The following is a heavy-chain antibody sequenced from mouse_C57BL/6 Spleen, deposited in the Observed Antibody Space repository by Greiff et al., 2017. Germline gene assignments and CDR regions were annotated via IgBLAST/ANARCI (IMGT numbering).Heavy chain of an antibody. J-gene: IGHJ2*01. D-gene: IGHD2-3*01. CDR3: TSLDGYYYFDY. Sequence: DVMLVESGDGLVKPGGSLKLSCAASGFTFSSYAMSWVRQTPEKRLEWVAYIGSGGDYIYYADTVKGRFTISRDNARNTLYLQMSSLKSEDTAMYYCTSLDGYYYFDYWGQGTTLTVSS. V-gene: IGHV5-9-1*02. CDR1: GFTFSSYA. CDR2: IGSGGDYI.